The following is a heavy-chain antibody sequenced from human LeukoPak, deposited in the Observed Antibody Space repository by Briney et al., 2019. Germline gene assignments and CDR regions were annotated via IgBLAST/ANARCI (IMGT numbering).Heavy chain of an antibody. D-gene: IGHD5-12*01. CDR3: ARAYSGYDLGGAKGY. J-gene: IGHJ4*02. CDR1: GYTFTGYY. CDR2: INPNSGGT. Sequence: ASVKVSCKASGYTFTGYYMHWVRQAPGQGLEWMGWINPNSGGTNYARKFQGRVTMTRDTSISTAYMELSRPRSDDTAVYYCARAYSGYDLGGAKGYWGQGTLVTVSS. V-gene: IGHV1-2*02.